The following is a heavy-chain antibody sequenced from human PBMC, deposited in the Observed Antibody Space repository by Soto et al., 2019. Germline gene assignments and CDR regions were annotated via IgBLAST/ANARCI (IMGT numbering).Heavy chain of an antibody. V-gene: IGHV4-59*09. J-gene: IGHJ4*02. Sequence: SRVTISVDTSKNQFSLKLSSVTAADTAVYYCARGAYGGNAEVWGQGTLVTVSP. CDR3: ARGAYGGNAEV. D-gene: IGHD2-15*01.